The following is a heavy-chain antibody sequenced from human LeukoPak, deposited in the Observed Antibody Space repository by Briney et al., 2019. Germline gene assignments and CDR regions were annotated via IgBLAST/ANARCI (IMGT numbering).Heavy chain of an antibody. CDR2: IRPSDSEP. D-gene: IGHD2-21*01. V-gene: IGHV5-10-1*01. J-gene: IGHJ4*02. CDR3: ARHYSNDHTLFDF. Sequence: GESLRISCKVSGYSFSTYWITWVRQMPGGALEWMGRIRPSDSEPNYSPSFQGHVTISADRSINTVYPQWSSLRASDTAIYFCARHYSNDHTLFDFWGQGALVTVST. CDR1: GYSFSTYW.